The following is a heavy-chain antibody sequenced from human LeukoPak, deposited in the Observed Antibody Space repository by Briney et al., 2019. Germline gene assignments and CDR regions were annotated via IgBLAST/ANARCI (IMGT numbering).Heavy chain of an antibody. CDR1: GFTFSSYP. CDR2: VNDGGDNT. CDR3: AKARGTTGWLPYFDY. V-gene: IGHV3-23*01. D-gene: IGHD6-19*01. J-gene: IGHJ4*02. Sequence: PGGSLRLSCAATGFTFSSYPMYWVRQAPGKGLEWVSSVNDGGDNTYYADYLRGRFTVSRDNSRNTLWLQMNSLRAEDTAIYYCAKARGTTGWLPYFDYWGQGALVTVSS.